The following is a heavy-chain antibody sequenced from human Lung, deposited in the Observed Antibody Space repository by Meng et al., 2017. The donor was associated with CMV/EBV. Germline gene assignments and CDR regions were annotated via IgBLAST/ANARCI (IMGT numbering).Heavy chain of an antibody. J-gene: IGHJ4*02. Sequence: LRLSCAASVFTFSDFVMTWVRQAPGQGLEWVSSITGSGGTTYYAASVRGRFTVSRDNSHNMVYLQINSLQADDTAVYYCARKVSSDYWGQGTLVTVSS. CDR2: ITGSGGTT. CDR1: VFTFSDFV. CDR3: ARKVSSDY. V-gene: IGHV3-23*01.